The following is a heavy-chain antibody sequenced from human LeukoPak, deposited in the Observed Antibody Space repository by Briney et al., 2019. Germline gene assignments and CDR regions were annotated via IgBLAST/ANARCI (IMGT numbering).Heavy chain of an antibody. CDR1: GFTFSSDK. J-gene: IGHJ5*02. V-gene: IGHV3-21*03. CDR3: TTPLWFGELGDNWFDP. D-gene: IGHD3-10*01. Sequence: GGSLRLSCEASGFTFSSDKMNWVRQAPGKGLEWVSSISSSSSYIYYADSVKGRFTISRDNAKNSLYLQMNSLKTEDTAVYYCTTPLWFGELGDNWFDPWGQGTLVTVSS. CDR2: ISSSSSYI.